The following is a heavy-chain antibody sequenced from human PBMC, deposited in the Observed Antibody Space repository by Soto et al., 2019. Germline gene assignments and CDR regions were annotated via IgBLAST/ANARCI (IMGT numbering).Heavy chain of an antibody. CDR3: ARANRITMVRGVIIRPPKYYFDY. Sequence: SETLSLTCAVYGGSFSDYYWTWIRQPPGKGQEWIGEINHSGSTNYNPSLKSRVTVSVDTSKSQFSLNLSSVTAADTAVYYSARANRITMVRGVIIRPPKYYFDYWGQGTLVTVSS. CDR1: GGSFSDYY. V-gene: IGHV4-34*01. CDR2: INHSGST. J-gene: IGHJ4*02. D-gene: IGHD3-10*01.